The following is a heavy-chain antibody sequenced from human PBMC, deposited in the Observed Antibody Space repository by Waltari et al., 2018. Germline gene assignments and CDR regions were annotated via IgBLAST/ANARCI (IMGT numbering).Heavy chain of an antibody. CDR2: ISGSGGST. V-gene: IGHV3-23*01. CDR3: AKDSPYDSSGYYWDYFDY. CDR1: GFTFSSYA. Sequence: EVQLLESGGDLVQPGGSLRLSCAASGFTFSSYAMSWVRQAPGKGLEWVSAISGSGGSTYYADSVKGRFTISRDNSKNTLYLQMNSLRAEDTAVYYCAKDSPYDSSGYYWDYFDYWGQGTLVTVSS. J-gene: IGHJ4*02. D-gene: IGHD3-22*01.